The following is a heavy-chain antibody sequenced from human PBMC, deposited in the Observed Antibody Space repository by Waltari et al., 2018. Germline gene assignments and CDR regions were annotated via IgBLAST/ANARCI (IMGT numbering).Heavy chain of an antibody. CDR2: IYTSGST. D-gene: IGHD3-10*01. CDR3: AKEGVYYSGSGRNYYYGMDV. V-gene: IGHV4-61*09. J-gene: IGHJ6*02. Sequence: QVQLQESGPGLVKPSQTLSLSCTVSGGSISSGTSYWSWIRPSAGKGLEWIGSIYTSGSTNDSPSLKSRFTISGYTSKTQFSLRLSSVTAADTAVYYCAKEGVYYSGSGRNYYYGMDVWGQGTTVTVSS. CDR1: GGSISSGTSY.